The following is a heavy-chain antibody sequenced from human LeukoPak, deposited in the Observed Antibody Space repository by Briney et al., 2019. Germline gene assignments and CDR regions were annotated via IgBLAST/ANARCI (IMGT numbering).Heavy chain of an antibody. J-gene: IGHJ3*02. CDR1: GYSFSDSG. Sequence: ASVKVSCKASGYSFSDSGINWVRQAPGQGLEWMGWISAYSGNTYFAQKFQGRVTLTIDTSTSTGYMELRTLRSDDTAVYYCARGENPLDAFDIWGQGTMVTVSS. V-gene: IGHV1-18*01. CDR2: ISAYSGNT. CDR3: ARGENPLDAFDI.